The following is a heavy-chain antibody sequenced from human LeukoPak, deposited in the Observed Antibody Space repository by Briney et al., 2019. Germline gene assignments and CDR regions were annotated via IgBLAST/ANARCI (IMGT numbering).Heavy chain of an antibody. D-gene: IGHD2-21*01. Sequence: SETLSLTCTVSGGSISSGGYYWSWIRQPPGKGLEWIGYIYHSGSTYYNPSLKRRVTISVDRSKNQFSLKLSSVTAADTAVYYCAGDRAYCGGDCYPPDAFDIWGQGTMVTVSS. CDR3: AGDRAYCGGDCYPPDAFDI. V-gene: IGHV4-30-2*01. J-gene: IGHJ3*02. CDR2: IYHSGST. CDR1: GGSISSGGYY.